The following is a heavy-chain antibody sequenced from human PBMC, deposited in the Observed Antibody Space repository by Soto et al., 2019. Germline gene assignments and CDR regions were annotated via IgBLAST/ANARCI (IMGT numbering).Heavy chain of an antibody. J-gene: IGHJ4*02. Sequence: GGSLRLSCAASGFTLSSYSMNWVRQAPGKGLEWVASISSSSSFIHYAESMKGRFTISRDNAKNSLYLQMNSLRAEDTAVYYCAGSSDDGRDNWGQGTLVTVSS. V-gene: IGHV3-21*01. CDR2: ISSSSSFI. CDR3: AGSSDDGRDN. D-gene: IGHD1-26*01. CDR1: GFTLSSYS.